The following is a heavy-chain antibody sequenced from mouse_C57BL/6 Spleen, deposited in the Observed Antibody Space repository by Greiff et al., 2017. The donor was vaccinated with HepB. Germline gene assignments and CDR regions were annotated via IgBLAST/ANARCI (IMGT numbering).Heavy chain of an antibody. V-gene: IGHV14-4*01. J-gene: IGHJ4*01. D-gene: IGHD2-3*01. CDR3: TTGDGSTDYAMDY. CDR2: IDPENGDT. CDR1: GFNIKDDY. Sequence: EVQLVESGAELVRPGASVKLSCTASGFNIKDDYMHWVKQRPEQGLEWIGWIDPENGDTEYASKFQGKATITADTSSNTAYLQLSSLTSEDTAVYYCTTGDGSTDYAMDYWGQGTSVTVSS.